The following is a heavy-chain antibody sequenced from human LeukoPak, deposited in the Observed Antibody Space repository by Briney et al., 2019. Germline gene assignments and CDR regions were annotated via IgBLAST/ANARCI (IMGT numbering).Heavy chain of an antibody. J-gene: IGHJ4*02. CDR2: IIPIFGTA. CDR1: GGTFSSYA. D-gene: IGHD3-10*01. V-gene: IGHV1-69*01. Sequence: SVKVSCKASGGTFSSYAISWVRQAPGQGLEWMGGIIPIFGTANYAQKFQGRVTITADESTSTAYMELSSLRSEDTVVYYCARDSNYYGSGSYYSPLDYWGQGTLVTVSS. CDR3: ARDSNYYGSGSYYSPLDY.